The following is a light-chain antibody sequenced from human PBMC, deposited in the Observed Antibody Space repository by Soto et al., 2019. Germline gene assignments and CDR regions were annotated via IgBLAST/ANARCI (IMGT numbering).Light chain of an antibody. J-gene: IGKJ5*01. CDR2: DAS. Sequence: DIQMTQSPSTLSGSVGDRVTITCQASQDITNYLNWYQQKPGKAPRLLLYDASSLETGVPSRFSGSGSGTDFTFTISSLQPEDIATYYCQHYDHLPITFGQGTRLENK. CDR3: QHYDHLPIT. CDR1: QDITNY. V-gene: IGKV1-33*01.